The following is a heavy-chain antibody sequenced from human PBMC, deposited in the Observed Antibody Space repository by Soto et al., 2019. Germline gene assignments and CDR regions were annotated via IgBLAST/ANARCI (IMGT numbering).Heavy chain of an antibody. Sequence: SETLSLTCTVSGGSVSNSNYYWGWIRQSPGKGLEWIGSVYYRGRSYSKSSVKSRVTISVDKSKNQFSLHLNSVTASDTAVYFCVSQRTSVLTQAYFDYWGPGALVTVSS. CDR2: VYYRGRS. V-gene: IGHV4-39*01. CDR3: VSQRTSVLTQAYFDY. CDR1: GGSVSNSNYY. J-gene: IGHJ4*02. D-gene: IGHD2-8*01.